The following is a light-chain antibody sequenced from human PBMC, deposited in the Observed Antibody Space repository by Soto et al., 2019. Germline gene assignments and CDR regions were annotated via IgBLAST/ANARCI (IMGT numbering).Light chain of an antibody. CDR3: QHYGSSPST. V-gene: IGKV3-20*01. Sequence: EIVLTQSPGTLSLSPGERATLSCRASQSVSSSYLAWYQQKPGQAPRLLIYGASSRATGIPDRFSGSGSGTDFTLTISRLEPEDFAVYYCQHYGSSPSTFGKGTKV. CDR2: GAS. CDR1: QSVSSSY. J-gene: IGKJ1*01.